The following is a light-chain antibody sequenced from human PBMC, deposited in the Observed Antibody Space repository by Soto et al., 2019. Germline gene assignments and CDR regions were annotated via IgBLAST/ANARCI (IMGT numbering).Light chain of an antibody. V-gene: IGKV3-20*01. CDR1: QSVSNSY. J-gene: IGKJ1*01. CDR3: QHYSSSSWT. CDR2: GAS. Sequence: EIVLTQSPGTLSLSPGERATLSCRASQSVSNSYLTWYQQKPGQAPRLLIYGASSRATGIPDRFSGSGSGTDFTLTISSLEPEDFAVYYCQHYSSSSWTFGQGTKVEIK.